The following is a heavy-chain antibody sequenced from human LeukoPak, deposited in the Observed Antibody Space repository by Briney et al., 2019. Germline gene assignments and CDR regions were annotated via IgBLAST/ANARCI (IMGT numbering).Heavy chain of an antibody. J-gene: IGHJ4*02. Sequence: GESLKTSCKASGYRVMDYWIGWVRQAPGKGLEWMGIIYFDDSDTRYSPSFDGQVIISGDKSTATAYLQWSSLKASDTAIYYCGKSRVGGSLHSYDYWGQGTLVTVSS. V-gene: IGHV5-51*01. CDR2: IYFDDSDT. CDR3: GKSRVGGSLHSYDY. D-gene: IGHD4-23*01. CDR1: GYRVMDYW.